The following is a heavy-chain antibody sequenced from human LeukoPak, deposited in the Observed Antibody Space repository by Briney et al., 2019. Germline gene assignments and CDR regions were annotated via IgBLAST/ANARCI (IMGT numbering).Heavy chain of an antibody. CDR1: GGSLGSGDYY. V-gene: IGHV4-30-4*01. J-gene: IGHJ6*02. Sequence: SETLSLTCTVSGGSLGSGDYYWSWVRQPPGKGLEWIGYIYYSGSTYYNPSLKSRVTISVDTSKNQFSLKLSSVTAADTAVYYCARDEGSGFDWLLNSYGMDVWGQGTTVTVSS. D-gene: IGHD3-9*01. CDR2: IYYSGST. CDR3: ARDEGSGFDWLLNSYGMDV.